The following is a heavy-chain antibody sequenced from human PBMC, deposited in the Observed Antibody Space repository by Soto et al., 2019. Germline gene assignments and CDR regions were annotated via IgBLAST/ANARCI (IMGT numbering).Heavy chain of an antibody. J-gene: IGHJ4*02. CDR1: GTSISGDYW. CDR3: TRKTGGYYFFEY. D-gene: IGHD2-8*02. Sequence: QVQLQESGPGLVKPSDTLSLTCAVSGTSISGDYWWGWIRQTPGKGLERIGYISSGGPTHYHPSLGSRLTMSVDTSRSQFSLKLSSVTAVDAALYYCTRKTGGYYFFEYWGRGTLVTVSS. V-gene: IGHV4-28*01. CDR2: ISSGGPT.